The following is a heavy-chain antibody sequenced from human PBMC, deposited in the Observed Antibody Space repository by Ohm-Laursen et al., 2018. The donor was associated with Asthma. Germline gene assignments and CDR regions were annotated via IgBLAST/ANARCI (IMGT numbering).Heavy chain of an antibody. Sequence: TLSLTCTVSGGSITTGGHYWAWIRQHPGKGLEWIAYMHYSGSTRYNPSLRSRIIMSADTSKNKFSLKLTSVTAADTAVYYCARLPRTEGNWFDPWGQGTLVTVSS. CDR3: ARLPRTEGNWFDP. D-gene: IGHD1-14*01. CDR1: GGSITTGGHY. J-gene: IGHJ5*02. CDR2: MHYSGST. V-gene: IGHV4-31*03.